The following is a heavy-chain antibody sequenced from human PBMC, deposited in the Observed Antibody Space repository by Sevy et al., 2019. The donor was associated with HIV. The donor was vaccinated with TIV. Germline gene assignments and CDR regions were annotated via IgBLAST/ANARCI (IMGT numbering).Heavy chain of an antibody. V-gene: IGHV3-30*04. D-gene: IGHD4-17*01. J-gene: IGHJ4*02. Sequence: GGSLRLSCAASGFTFSSYAMHWVRQAPGKGLEWVAVISYDGSNKYYADSVKGRFTTSRDNSKNTLYLQMNSLRAEDTAVYYCARVEADYGGKRLIDYWGQGTLVTVSS. CDR1: GFTFSSYA. CDR3: ARVEADYGGKRLIDY. CDR2: ISYDGSNK.